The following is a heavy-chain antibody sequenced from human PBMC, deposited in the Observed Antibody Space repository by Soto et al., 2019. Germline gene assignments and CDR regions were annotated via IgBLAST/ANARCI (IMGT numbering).Heavy chain of an antibody. CDR1: GGSFNGYY. V-gene: IGHV4-34*01. CDR2: INHGGST. CDR3: ARGPLYSYGPRGKPFDY. D-gene: IGHD5-18*01. J-gene: IGHJ4*02. Sequence: SETRSPTCVFYGGSFNGYYWSWIRQSPGKGLEWIGEINHGGSTNYNPSLKSRITISVDTSNKHFSLKLNSVTAADTAVYYCARGPLYSYGPRGKPFDYWGQGTLVTVSS.